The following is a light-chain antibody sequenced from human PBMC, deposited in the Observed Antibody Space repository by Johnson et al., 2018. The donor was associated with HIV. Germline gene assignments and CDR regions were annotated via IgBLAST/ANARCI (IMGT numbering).Light chain of an antibody. CDR1: SSNIGNNY. V-gene: IGLV1-51*01. CDR2: DNN. CDR3: GTWDSSVSGGLYV. J-gene: IGLJ1*01. Sequence: QSVLTQPPSVSAAPGQKVTISCSGSSSNIGNNYVSWYQQLPGTAPKLLIYDNNKRPSGIPDRFSGSKSGTSATLGITGLQTGDEADYYCGTWDSSVSGGLYVVGGGTKVTVL.